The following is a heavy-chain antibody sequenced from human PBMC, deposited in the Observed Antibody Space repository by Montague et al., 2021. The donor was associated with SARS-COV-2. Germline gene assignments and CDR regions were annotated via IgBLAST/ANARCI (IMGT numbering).Heavy chain of an antibody. D-gene: IGHD2/OR15-2a*01. J-gene: IGHJ4*02. CDR3: ARNMAY. Sequence: SETLSLTCTASSGSLSNYYWSWIRQSPDKGLEWIGYMYETGNMIYNPSLRSRVSISADTSRSQFSLRLTSVTAAGSARYYCARNMAYWGQGVLVTV. CDR1: SGSLSNYY. CDR2: MYETGNM. V-gene: IGHV4-4*09.